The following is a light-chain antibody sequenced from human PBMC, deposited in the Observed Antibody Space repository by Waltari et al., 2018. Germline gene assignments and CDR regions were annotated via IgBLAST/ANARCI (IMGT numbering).Light chain of an antibody. CDR1: SSDVGGYNY. CDR2: DVS. J-gene: IGLJ3*02. V-gene: IGLV2-14*01. CDR3: SSYTSSSTWV. Sequence: QSALTQPASVSGSPGQSITISCTGTSSDVGGYNYVSWYQQHPGKAPKIMIYDVSNRPSGVSNRFSGSRAGNTASLTISGLQAEDEADYYCSSYTSSSTWVFGGGTKRTVL.